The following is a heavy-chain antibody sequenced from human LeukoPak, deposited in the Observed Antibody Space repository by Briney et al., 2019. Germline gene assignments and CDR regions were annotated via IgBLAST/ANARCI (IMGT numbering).Heavy chain of an antibody. Sequence: SETLSLTCAVSGASITSYYWTWIRQPPGKGLEWIGYIYHTGNINYNPSLNSRVTISIDTSKNQFSLKLSSVTAADTAVYYCARFGSGWWYNDYWGQGTLVIVSS. J-gene: IGHJ4*02. CDR1: GASITSYY. D-gene: IGHD6-19*01. CDR2: IYHTGNI. V-gene: IGHV4-59*01. CDR3: ARFGSGWWYNDY.